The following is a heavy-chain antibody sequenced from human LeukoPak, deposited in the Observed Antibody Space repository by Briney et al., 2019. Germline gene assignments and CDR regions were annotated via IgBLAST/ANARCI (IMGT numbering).Heavy chain of an antibody. CDR2: IRSKDNSYAT. Sequence: PGGSLRLSCAASGFTFSGSAMHWVRQASGKGLEWVGRIRSKDNSYATAYAASVKGRFTISRGDSKNTAYLQMNSLKTEDTAVYYCTRRTVVDDYWGQGTLVTVSS. D-gene: IGHD3-22*01. CDR1: GFTFSGSA. V-gene: IGHV3-73*01. CDR3: TRRTVVDDY. J-gene: IGHJ4*02.